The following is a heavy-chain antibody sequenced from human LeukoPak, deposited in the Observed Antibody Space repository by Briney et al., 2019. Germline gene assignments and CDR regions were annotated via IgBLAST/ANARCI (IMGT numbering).Heavy chain of an antibody. D-gene: IGHD3-22*01. CDR3: AKCMTYYYDSSGYCTFFDY. V-gene: IGHV3-23*01. Sequence: GGSLRLSCAASGFTFSSYDMSWVRQAPGKGLEWVSAISGSGGSTYYADSVKGRFTISRDNSKNTLYLQMNSLRAEDTAVYYCAKCMTYYYDSSGYCTFFDYWGQGTLVTVSS. CDR2: ISGSGGST. CDR1: GFTFSSYD. J-gene: IGHJ4*02.